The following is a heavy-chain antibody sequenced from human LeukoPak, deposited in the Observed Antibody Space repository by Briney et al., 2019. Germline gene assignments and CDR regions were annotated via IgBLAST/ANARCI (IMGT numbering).Heavy chain of an antibody. CDR2: ISAYNGNT. CDR3: ARDRSLGVVAATRIPWFDP. D-gene: IGHD2-15*01. Sequence: GASVKVSCKASGYTFTSYDINWVRQATGQGLEWMGWISAYNGNTNYAQKLQGRVTMTTDTSTSTAYMELRSLRSDDTAVYYCARDRSLGVVAATRIPWFDPWGQGTLVTVSS. V-gene: IGHV1-18*01. J-gene: IGHJ5*02. CDR1: GYTFTSYD.